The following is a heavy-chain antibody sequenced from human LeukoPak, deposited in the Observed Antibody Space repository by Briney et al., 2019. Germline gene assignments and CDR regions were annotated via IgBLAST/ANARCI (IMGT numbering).Heavy chain of an antibody. CDR3: ARDTYYYDSSGYYYREYMDV. V-gene: IGHV4-59*01. D-gene: IGHD3-22*01. Sequence: SETLSLTCTVSGGSISSYYWSWIRQPPGEGLEWIGYIYYSGSTNYNPSLKSRVTISVDTSKNQFSLKLSSVTAADTAVYYCARDTYYYDSSGYYYREYMDVWGKGTTVTVSS. CDR2: IYYSGST. J-gene: IGHJ6*03. CDR1: GGSISSYY.